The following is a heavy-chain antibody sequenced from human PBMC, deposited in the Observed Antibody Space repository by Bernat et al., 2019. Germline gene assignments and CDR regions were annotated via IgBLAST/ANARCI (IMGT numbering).Heavy chain of an antibody. CDR3: AKTNCSSTSCYLDY. D-gene: IGHD2-2*01. CDR2: MNPNRGNT. Sequence: QVQLVQSGAEVKKPGASVKVSCKASGYTFTSYDINWVRQATGQGLEWMGWMNPNRGNTGYAQKFQGRVTMTRNTSISTAYMELSSLRSEDTAVYYCAKTNCSSTSCYLDYWGQGTLVTVSS. V-gene: IGHV1-8*01. J-gene: IGHJ4*02. CDR1: GYTFTSYD.